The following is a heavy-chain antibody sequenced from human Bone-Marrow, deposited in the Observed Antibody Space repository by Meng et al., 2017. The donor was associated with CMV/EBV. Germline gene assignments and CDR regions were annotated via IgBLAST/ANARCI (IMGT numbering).Heavy chain of an antibody. V-gene: IGHV3-21*01. J-gene: IGHJ6*02. CDR2: ISSSSSYI. CDR3: ARRVDSSGWYRYYGMDV. Sequence: GESLKISCAASGFTFSSYSMNWVRQAPGKGLEWVSSISSSSSYIYYADSVKGRFTISRDNAKNSLYLQMNSLRAEDTAVYYCARRVDSSGWYRYYGMDVWGQGTTVTVSS. CDR1: GFTFSSYS. D-gene: IGHD6-19*01.